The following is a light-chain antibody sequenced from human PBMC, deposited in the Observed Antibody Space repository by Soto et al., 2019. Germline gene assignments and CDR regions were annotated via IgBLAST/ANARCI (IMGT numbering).Light chain of an antibody. CDR2: GAS. CDR3: QQYHNWPPRT. Sequence: EIVMTQSPATLSVSPGERVTLSCRASQSVSSNLAWYQQTPGQAPRLLIYGASTRATGIPARFSGGGSETEFALTIRSLQSEDFAVYYCQQYHNWPPRTFGQGTKVEIK. CDR1: QSVSSN. J-gene: IGKJ1*01. V-gene: IGKV3-15*01.